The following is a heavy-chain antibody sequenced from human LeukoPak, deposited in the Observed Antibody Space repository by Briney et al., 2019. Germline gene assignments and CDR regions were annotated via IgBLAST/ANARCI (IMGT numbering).Heavy chain of an antibody. Sequence: PGRSLRLFWAPFGVAVSGYWMNCARHAPGKGLVWGARINSDGSSTSHADYVTGTFTISRANAQNTLYLQMNSLRVDDTAVYYCAIDPKYGDLDYWGLGTLVTVSS. J-gene: IGHJ4*02. CDR2: INSDGSST. CDR3: AIDPKYGDLDY. CDR1: GVAVSGYW. V-gene: IGHV3-74*01. D-gene: IGHD4-17*01.